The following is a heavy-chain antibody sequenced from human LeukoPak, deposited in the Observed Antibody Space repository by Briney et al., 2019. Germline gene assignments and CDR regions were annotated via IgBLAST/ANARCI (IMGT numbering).Heavy chain of an antibody. V-gene: IGHV3-11*01. Sequence: GGSLRLSCAASGFTFSDYYMSWVRQAPGKGLEWVSYITSSGHIIYYADSVKGRFTISRDNAKNSLYLQMNSLRAEDTAVYYCARRRGYSHHPDDWYFDFWGRGTLVTVSS. CDR3: ARRRGYSHHPDDWYFDF. CDR2: ITSSGHII. D-gene: IGHD5-18*01. J-gene: IGHJ2*01. CDR1: GFTFSDYY.